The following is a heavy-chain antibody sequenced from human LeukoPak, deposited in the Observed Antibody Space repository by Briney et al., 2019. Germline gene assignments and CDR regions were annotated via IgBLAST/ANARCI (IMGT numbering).Heavy chain of an antibody. CDR2: NYAGDFDI. Sequence: GASLLISSKTSGSTFNDYWNAGVRPLPGKGVGGMGINYAGDFDIKDSPSFQGQVTISVDKSNTTAYLQWRSLKASDTAMYYCARGLGLCSGGSCYTTSIPAWGHGTLVTVSS. J-gene: IGHJ3*01. CDR1: GSTFNDYW. V-gene: IGHV5-51*01. D-gene: IGHD2-15*01. CDR3: ARGLGLCSGGSCYTTSIPA.